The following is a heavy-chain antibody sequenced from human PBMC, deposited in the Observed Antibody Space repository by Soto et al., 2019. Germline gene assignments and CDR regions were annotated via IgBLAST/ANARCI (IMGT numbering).Heavy chain of an antibody. D-gene: IGHD3-10*01. Sequence: QVQLQESGPGLVKPSETLSLTCTVSGGSISSYYWSWIRQPPGKGLEWIGYIYYSGSTNYNPSLKSRVTIEEDTSKNQFSLKLNSMTAADTAVYYCARHNYGSGSTYFDYWGQGTLVTVSS. CDR3: ARHNYGSGSTYFDY. CDR1: GGSISSYY. CDR2: IYYSGST. V-gene: IGHV4-59*08. J-gene: IGHJ4*02.